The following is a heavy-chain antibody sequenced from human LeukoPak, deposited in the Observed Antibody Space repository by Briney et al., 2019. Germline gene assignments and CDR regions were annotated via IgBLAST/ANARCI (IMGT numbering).Heavy chain of an antibody. CDR2: ISAYNGYT. D-gene: IGHD4-23*01. Sequence: GASVKVSCKASGYTFTNYGFSWVRQAPGQGLEWIGWISAYNGYTDYAQKFQFRVTMTTDTSTSTAYMELRSLRSDDTAVYYCARDKAVTTEVTQHFQHWGQGTLVTVSS. CDR3: ARDKAVTTEVTQHFQH. V-gene: IGHV1-18*01. CDR1: GYTFTNYG. J-gene: IGHJ1*01.